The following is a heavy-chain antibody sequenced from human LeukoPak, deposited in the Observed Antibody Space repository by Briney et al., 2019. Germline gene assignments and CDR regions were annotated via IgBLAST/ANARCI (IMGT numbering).Heavy chain of an antibody. Sequence: SETLSLTCTVSGGSISSYYWSWIRQPPGKGLEWIGYIYYSGSTNYNPSLKSRVTMSQDTSKNQFSLKLSSVTAADTAVYYCAKNYDSSGYTTFAYWGRGTLVTVSS. V-gene: IGHV4-59*01. CDR3: AKNYDSSGYTTFAY. J-gene: IGHJ4*02. CDR2: IYYSGST. D-gene: IGHD3-22*01. CDR1: GGSISSYY.